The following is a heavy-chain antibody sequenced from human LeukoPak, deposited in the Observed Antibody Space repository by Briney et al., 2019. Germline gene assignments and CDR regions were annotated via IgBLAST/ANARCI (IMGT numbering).Heavy chain of an antibody. CDR2: ISGSGGST. V-gene: IGHV3-23*01. CDR3: AKERRYYYYYGMDV. J-gene: IGHJ6*02. CDR1: GFTLSSYA. Sequence: GGSLRLSCAASGFTLSSYAMSWVRQAPGKGLEWVSAISGSGGSTYYADSVKGRFTISRDNSKNTLYLQMNSLRAEDTAVYYCAKERRYYYYYGMDVWGQGTTVTVSS.